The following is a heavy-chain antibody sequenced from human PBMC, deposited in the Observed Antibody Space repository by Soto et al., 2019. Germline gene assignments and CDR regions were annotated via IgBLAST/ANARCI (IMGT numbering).Heavy chain of an antibody. CDR3: ARHHDS. J-gene: IGHJ4*02. Sequence: PSETLSLTCTVSGGSISAGGYYWSWIRQNPGKGLEWVGCIYYSGSTNYNPSLKSRVTISVDTSKNQFSLKLSSVTAADTAVYYCARHHDSWGQGTLVTVSS. V-gene: IGHV4-61*08. CDR1: GGSISAGGYY. CDR2: IYYSGST.